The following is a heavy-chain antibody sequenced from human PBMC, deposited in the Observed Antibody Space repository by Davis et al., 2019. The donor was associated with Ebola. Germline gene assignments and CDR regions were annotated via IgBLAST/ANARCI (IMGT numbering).Heavy chain of an antibody. V-gene: IGHV4-39*01. CDR3: ARSYDSIAFDI. CDR1: GGSISSSSYY. CDR2: IYYSGST. D-gene: IGHD3-22*01. Sequence: MPSETLSLTCTVSGGSISSSSYYWGWIRQPPGKGLEWIGSIYYSGSTYYNPSLKSRVTISVDTSKNQFSLKLSSVTAADTAVYYCARSYDSIAFDIWGQGTMVTVSS. J-gene: IGHJ3*02.